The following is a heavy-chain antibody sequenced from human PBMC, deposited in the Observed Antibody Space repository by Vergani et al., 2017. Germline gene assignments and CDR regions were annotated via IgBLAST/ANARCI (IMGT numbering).Heavy chain of an antibody. V-gene: IGHV4-61*02. Sequence: QVQLQESGPGLVKPSQSLSLTCTVSGGSISGVSYYLSWVRQPAGKGLEWIGRIYTSGSTNYNPSLKSRVTMSVDTSKNQFSLKLSSVTAADTAVYYCARDKYGADYRYYYYYMDVWGKGTTVVVSS. J-gene: IGHJ6*03. D-gene: IGHD4-17*01. CDR3: ARDKYGADYRYYYYYMDV. CDR1: GGSISGVSYY. CDR2: IYTSGST.